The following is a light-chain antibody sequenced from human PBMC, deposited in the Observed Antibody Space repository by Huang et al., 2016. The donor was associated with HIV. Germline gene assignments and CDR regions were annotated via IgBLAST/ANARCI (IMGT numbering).Light chain of an antibody. V-gene: IGKV1-39*01. CDR1: QTMNNF. J-gene: IGKJ1*01. Sequence: DILLTQSPSSLSASVGDRVTITCRASQTMNNFLNWYQQRPGKAPKILIYSASNLQSGVPSRFSGSGSGTDFTLTISSIQPEDFATYFCQQSYTATWTFGQGTVVDI. CDR2: SAS. CDR3: QQSYTATWT.